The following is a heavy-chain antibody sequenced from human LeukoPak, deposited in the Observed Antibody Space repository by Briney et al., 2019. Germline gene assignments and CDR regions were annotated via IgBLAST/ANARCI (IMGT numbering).Heavy chain of an antibody. V-gene: IGHV3-23*01. D-gene: IGHD6-19*01. CDR3: AKERGVMYSSGADI. CDR1: GFTFSSYA. Sequence: PGGSLRLSCAASGFTFSSYAMTWVRQAPGEGLQWVSDISGSGSSAYYADSVRGRFTISRDNSKNTLYLQMNSLRAEDTAVYYCAKERGVMYSSGADIWGQGTMVTVSS. J-gene: IGHJ3*02. CDR2: ISGSGSSA.